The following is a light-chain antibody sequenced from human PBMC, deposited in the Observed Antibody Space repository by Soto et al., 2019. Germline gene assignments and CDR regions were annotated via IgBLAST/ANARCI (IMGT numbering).Light chain of an antibody. CDR2: ENN. V-gene: IGLV1-40*01. Sequence: QSVLTQPPSVSAAPGQRVTMSCTGSSSNIGAGYEAHWYQQVPGTAPKLLIYENNNRPSGVPDRFSGSMSGTSASLAITGLQAEDEAEYYCQSYDSSLSGYVFGTGTKVTVL. J-gene: IGLJ1*01. CDR3: QSYDSSLSGYV. CDR1: SSNIGAGYE.